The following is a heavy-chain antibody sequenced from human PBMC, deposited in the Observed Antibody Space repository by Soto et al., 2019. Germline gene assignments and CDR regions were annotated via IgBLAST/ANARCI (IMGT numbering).Heavy chain of an antibody. CDR1: GFTFSSYA. V-gene: IGHV3-23*01. CDR3: AKSYGDFIGWFDP. J-gene: IGHJ5*02. CDR2: ISGSGVGT. D-gene: IGHD4-17*01. Sequence: EVQLLESGGGLVQPGGSLRLSCAASGFTFSSYAMSWVRQAPGKGLEWVATISGSGVGTYYADSVKGRFTISRDNSKNTLYLQMNSLRGEDTAVYYSAKSYGDFIGWFDPWGQGTLVIVSS.